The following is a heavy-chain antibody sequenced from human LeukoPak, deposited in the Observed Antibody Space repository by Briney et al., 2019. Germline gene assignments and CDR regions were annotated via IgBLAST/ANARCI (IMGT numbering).Heavy chain of an antibody. Sequence: PGGSLRLSCAASGFTFSSYWMHWVRQAPGKGLVWVSRINSDGSSTSYADSVKGRFTISRDNSKNTLYLQMNSLRAEDTAVYYCARLKDYGDYDVLDYWGQGTLVTVSS. J-gene: IGHJ4*02. V-gene: IGHV3-74*01. CDR2: INSDGSST. CDR3: ARLKDYGDYDVLDY. D-gene: IGHD4-17*01. CDR1: GFTFSSYW.